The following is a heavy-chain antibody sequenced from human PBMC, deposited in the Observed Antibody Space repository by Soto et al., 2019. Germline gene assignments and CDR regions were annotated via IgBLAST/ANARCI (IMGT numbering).Heavy chain of an antibody. J-gene: IGHJ5*02. D-gene: IGHD3-3*01. Sequence: LRLSCAASGFTFSSYAMSWVRQAPGKGLEWVSAISGSGGSTYYADSVKGRFTISRDKSKNTLYLQMNSLRAEDTAVYYCAKDEFWSGYYLGNWFGPWGQGTLVTVSS. V-gene: IGHV3-23*01. CDR1: GFTFSSYA. CDR2: ISGSGGST. CDR3: AKDEFWSGYYLGNWFGP.